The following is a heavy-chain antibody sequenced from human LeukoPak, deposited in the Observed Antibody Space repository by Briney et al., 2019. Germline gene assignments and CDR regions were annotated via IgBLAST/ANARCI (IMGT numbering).Heavy chain of an antibody. Sequence: ASVKVSCKASGYTFTSYDINWVRQATGQGLEWMGWMNPNSGNTGYAQKFQGRVTMTRNTSISTAYMELSSLGSEDTAVYYCARGSGYDFWSGYYIKDNWFDPWGQGTLVTVSS. CDR2: MNPNSGNT. CDR1: GYTFTSYD. J-gene: IGHJ5*02. V-gene: IGHV1-8*01. D-gene: IGHD3-3*01. CDR3: ARGSGYDFWSGYYIKDNWFDP.